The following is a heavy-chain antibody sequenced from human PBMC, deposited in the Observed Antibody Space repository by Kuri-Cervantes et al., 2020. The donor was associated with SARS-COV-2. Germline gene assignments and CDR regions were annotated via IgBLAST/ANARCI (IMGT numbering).Heavy chain of an antibody. CDR3: AKGWGPGSYIPLDY. J-gene: IGHJ4*02. D-gene: IGHD1-26*01. CDR1: GFTFSSYG. V-gene: IGHV3-30*18. CDR2: ISYDGSNK. Sequence: GGSLRLSCAASGFTFSSYGMHWVRQAPGKGLEWVAVISYDGSNKYYADSVKGRFTISRDNSKNTLYLQMNSLRAEDTAVYYCAKGWGPGSYIPLDYWGQGTLVTVSS.